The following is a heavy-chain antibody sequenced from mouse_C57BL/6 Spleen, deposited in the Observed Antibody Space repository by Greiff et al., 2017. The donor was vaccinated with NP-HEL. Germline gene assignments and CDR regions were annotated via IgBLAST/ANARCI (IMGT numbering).Heavy chain of an antibody. CDR1: GFTFSSYG. CDR3: ARRDELGQFAY. D-gene: IGHD4-1*01. Sequence: EVHLVESGGDLVKPGGSLKLSCAASGFTFSSYGMSWVRQTPDKRLEWVATISSGGSSTYYPASVTGRFTISRDNDKNTRYLQMSSQKSEDTAMYYCARRDELGQFAYWGKGTLVTVSA. V-gene: IGHV5-6*01. J-gene: IGHJ3*01. CDR2: ISSGGSST.